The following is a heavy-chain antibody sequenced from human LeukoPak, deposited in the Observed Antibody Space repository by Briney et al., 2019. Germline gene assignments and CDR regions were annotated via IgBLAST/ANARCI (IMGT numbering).Heavy chain of an antibody. CDR3: AKDRWSGIAVAGCDY. CDR1: GFTFSSYA. V-gene: IGHV3-23*01. J-gene: IGHJ4*02. Sequence: PGGSLRLSCAASGFTFSSYAMSWVRQAPGKGLEWVSAISGSGGSTYYADSVKGRFTISRDNSKNTLYLQMNSLRAEDTAVYYCAKDRWSGIAVAGCDYWGQGTLVTVSS. D-gene: IGHD6-19*01. CDR2: ISGSGGST.